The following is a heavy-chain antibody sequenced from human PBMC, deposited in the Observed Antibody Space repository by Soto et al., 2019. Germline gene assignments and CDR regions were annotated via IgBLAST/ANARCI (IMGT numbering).Heavy chain of an antibody. Sequence: GGSLRLSCAASGFTFSNAWMNWVRQAPGKGLEWVGRIKSKTDGGTTDYAAPVKGRFTISRDDSKNTLYLQMNSLKTEDPAVYYCTTLSTFGPQKRGSYYALFRSYWGQGTLVTVSS. V-gene: IGHV3-15*07. CDR2: IKSKTDGGTT. J-gene: IGHJ4*02. D-gene: IGHD1-26*01. CDR1: GFTFSNAW. CDR3: TTLSTFGPQKRGSYYALFRSY.